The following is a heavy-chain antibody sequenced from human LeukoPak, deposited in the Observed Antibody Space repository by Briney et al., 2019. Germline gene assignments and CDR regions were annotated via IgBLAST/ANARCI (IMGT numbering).Heavy chain of an antibody. Sequence: ASVKVSCKASGYTFTSYDINWVRQATGQGLEWMGWMNPNSGNTGYAQKFQGRVSMTWNTSISTAYMELSSLKSEDTAVYHCAKIGAAARRTPNPRWFDPWGQGTLVTVSS. CDR1: GYTFTSYD. V-gene: IGHV1-8*01. D-gene: IGHD6-6*01. CDR3: AKIGAAARRTPNPRWFDP. CDR2: MNPNSGNT. J-gene: IGHJ5*02.